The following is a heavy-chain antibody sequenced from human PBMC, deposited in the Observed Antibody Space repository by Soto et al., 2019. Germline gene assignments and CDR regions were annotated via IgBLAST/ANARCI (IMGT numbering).Heavy chain of an antibody. CDR3: AKGGSPYYDSSGYPLDY. D-gene: IGHD3-22*01. V-gene: IGHV3-23*01. CDR1: GFTFSSYA. CDR2: ISGSGGST. Sequence: GGSLRLSCAASGFTFSSYAMSWVRQAPGKGLEWVSAISGSGGSTYYADSVKGRFTISRDNSKNTLYLQMNSLRAEDTAVYYCAKGGSPYYDSSGYPLDYWGQGTLVTVSS. J-gene: IGHJ4*02.